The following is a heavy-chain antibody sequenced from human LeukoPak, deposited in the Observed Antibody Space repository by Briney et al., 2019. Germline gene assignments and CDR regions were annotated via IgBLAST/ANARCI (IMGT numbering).Heavy chain of an antibody. CDR3: ARNDDIVVVPAAIYGMDV. CDR1: GGTFSSYA. CDR2: ISAYNGNT. Sequence: GSVKVSCKASGGTFSSYAISWVRQAPGQGLEWMGWISAYNGNTNYAQKLQGRVTMTTDTSTSTAYMELRSLRSDDTAVYYCARNDDIVVVPAAIYGMDVWGQGTTVTVSS. V-gene: IGHV1-18*01. J-gene: IGHJ6*02. D-gene: IGHD2-2*01.